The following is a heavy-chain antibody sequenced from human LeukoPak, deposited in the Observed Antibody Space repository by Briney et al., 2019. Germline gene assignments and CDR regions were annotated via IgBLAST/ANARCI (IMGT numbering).Heavy chain of an antibody. CDR3: ARTPMVRGVPKFDY. D-gene: IGHD3-10*01. CDR2: INHSGST. V-gene: IGHV4-34*01. Sequence: PSETLSLTCAVYRGSFSGYYWSWIRQPPGKGLEWIGEINHSGSTNYNPSLKSRVTISLDTSKNQFSLKLSSVTAADTAVYYCARTPMVRGVPKFDYWGQGTLVTVSS. CDR1: RGSFSGYY. J-gene: IGHJ4*02.